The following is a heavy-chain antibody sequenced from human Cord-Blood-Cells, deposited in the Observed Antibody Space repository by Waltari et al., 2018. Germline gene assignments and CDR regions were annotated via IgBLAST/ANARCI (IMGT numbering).Heavy chain of an antibody. CDR2: IYYSGST. Sequence: QVQLQESGPGLVKPSATLSLTCTVSGGSISSYYWSWIRQPPGKGLEWIGYIYYSGSTNYNPSLKSRVTISVDTSKNQFSLKLSSVTAADTAVYYCARDRGYSGSYFFDYWGQGTLVTVSS. V-gene: IGHV4-59*01. CDR1: GGSISSYY. D-gene: IGHD1-26*01. CDR3: ARDRGYSGSYFFDY. J-gene: IGHJ4*02.